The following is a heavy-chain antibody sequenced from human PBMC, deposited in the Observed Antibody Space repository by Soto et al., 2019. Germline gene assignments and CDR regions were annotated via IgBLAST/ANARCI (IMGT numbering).Heavy chain of an antibody. D-gene: IGHD3-10*01. CDR1: GESIGRSY. CDR3: ARVWGGAFDI. V-gene: IGHV4-59*01. J-gene: IGHJ3*02. Sequence: SENLYITSPVSGESIGRSYCIWIRQPPGKGLEWIGYIYYSGSTNYNPSLKSRVTISVDTSKNQFSLKLSSVTAADTAVYYCARVWGGAFDIWGQGTMVS. CDR2: IYYSGST.